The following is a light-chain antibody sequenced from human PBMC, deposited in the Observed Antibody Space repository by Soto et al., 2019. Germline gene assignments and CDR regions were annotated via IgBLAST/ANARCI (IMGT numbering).Light chain of an antibody. V-gene: IGKV1-39*01. Sequence: DIQMTQSPSSLSASVGDRVTITCRASQSISSNLKWYQQKPGKAPKLLIYAASSLHSAVPSRFSGSGSGTDFSLTMSSLQPEDFATYYCPQSYSTSRTFGQGTKVEIK. CDR3: PQSYSTSRT. CDR2: AAS. J-gene: IGKJ1*01. CDR1: QSISSN.